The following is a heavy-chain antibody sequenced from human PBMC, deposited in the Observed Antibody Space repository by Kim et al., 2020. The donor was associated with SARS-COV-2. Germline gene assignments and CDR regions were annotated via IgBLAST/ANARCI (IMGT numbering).Heavy chain of an antibody. V-gene: IGHV1-69*13. CDR2: IIPIFGTA. Sequence: SVKVSCKASGGTFSSYAISWVRQAPGQGLEWMGGIIPIFGTANYAQKFQGRVTITADESTSTAYMELSSLRSEDTAVYYCAREGGFMITFGGTREPYYYGMDVWGQGTTVTVSS. J-gene: IGHJ6*02. CDR1: GGTFSSYA. D-gene: IGHD3-16*01. CDR3: AREGGFMITFGGTREPYYYGMDV.